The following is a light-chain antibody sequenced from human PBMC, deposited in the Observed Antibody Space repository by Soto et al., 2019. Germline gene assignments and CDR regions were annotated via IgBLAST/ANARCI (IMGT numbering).Light chain of an antibody. V-gene: IGKV3-15*01. Sequence: EIVMTQSPATPSVSPGERATFSCRASQTIYTNLAWFQLKPGQAPRLLIYGASIRATGIPARFSGSGSGTEFSLTISSLQSEDFGVYFCQQYDQWWTFGQGTKVDI. CDR3: QQYDQWWT. J-gene: IGKJ1*01. CDR2: GAS. CDR1: QTIYTN.